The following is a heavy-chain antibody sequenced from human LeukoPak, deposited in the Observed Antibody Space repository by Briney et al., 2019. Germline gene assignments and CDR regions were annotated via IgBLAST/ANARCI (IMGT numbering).Heavy chain of an antibody. J-gene: IGHJ4*02. D-gene: IGHD3-22*01. CDR1: GFTFSSYA. V-gene: IGHV3-23*01. CDR2: ISGRGGST. Sequence: GGSLRLSCAASGFTFSSYAMSWVRQAPGKGLKWVSAISGRGGSTYYADSVKGRFTISRENSKNTLYLQMNSLRAEDTAVYYCAKDEDGCYYDSSGYNSTPLYWGQGTLVTVSS. CDR3: AKDEDGCYYDSSGYNSTPLY.